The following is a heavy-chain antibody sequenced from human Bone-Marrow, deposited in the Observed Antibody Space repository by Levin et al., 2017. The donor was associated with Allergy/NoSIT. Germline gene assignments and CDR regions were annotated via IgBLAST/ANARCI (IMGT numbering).Heavy chain of an antibody. V-gene: IGHV3-21*01. CDR3: ASRITAPGGLDV. D-gene: IGHD3-10*01. CDR1: GVTSNNYT. CDR2: ISSSSAYI. J-gene: IGHJ6*02. Sequence: ETLSLTCAVSGVTSNNYTLTWVRQPPGKGLEWVSSISSSSAYIHYADSVKGRFTVSRDNAEKSLYLQMNSLRAEDTAIYYCASRITAPGGLDVWGQGTTVTVSS.